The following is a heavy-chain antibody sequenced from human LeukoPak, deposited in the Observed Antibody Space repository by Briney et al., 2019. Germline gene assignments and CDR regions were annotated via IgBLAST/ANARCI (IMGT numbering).Heavy chain of an antibody. CDR3: AKVGRVGATTPDY. Sequence: GGSLRLSCAASGFTSSSYGMHWVRQAPGKGLEWVAFIRYDGSNKYYADSVKGRFTISRDNSKNTLYLQMNSLRAEDTAVYYCAKVGRVGATTPDYWGQGTLVTVSS. V-gene: IGHV3-30*02. CDR1: GFTSSSYG. J-gene: IGHJ4*02. CDR2: IRYDGSNK. D-gene: IGHD1-26*01.